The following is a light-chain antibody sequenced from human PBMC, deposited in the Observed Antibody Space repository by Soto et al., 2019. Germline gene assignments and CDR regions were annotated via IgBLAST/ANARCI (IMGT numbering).Light chain of an antibody. CDR2: ATS. Sequence: IILTQSPGTLSLSPGEGATLSCKASQTVISTHLAWYQQKPGQAPRLLIYATSNRATGIPDRFSGSGSGRDFTLTIDRLEPEDFAVYYCQQYGSSPRTFGQGTKVDIK. J-gene: IGKJ1*01. V-gene: IGKV3-20*01. CDR1: QTVISTH. CDR3: QQYGSSPRT.